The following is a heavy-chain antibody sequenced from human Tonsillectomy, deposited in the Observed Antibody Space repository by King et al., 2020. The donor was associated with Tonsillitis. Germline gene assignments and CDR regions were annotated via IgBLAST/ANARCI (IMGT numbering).Heavy chain of an antibody. CDR2: ISSSSNYI. CDR3: ARDSGYYGMDV. Sequence: QLVQSGGGLVQPGGSLRLSCAASGFTFSSYSMNWVRQAPGKGLEWGSSISSSSNYIYNADSVKGRFTISRDNANNSLYLKMNSLRAEDTAVYYCARDSGYYGMDVWGQGTTVTVSS. J-gene: IGHJ6*02. CDR1: GFTFSSYS. V-gene: IGHV3-21*01.